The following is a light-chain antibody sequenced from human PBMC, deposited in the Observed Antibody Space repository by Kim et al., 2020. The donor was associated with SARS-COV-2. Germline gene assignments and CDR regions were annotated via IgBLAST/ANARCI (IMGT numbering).Light chain of an antibody. Sequence: DIVLTQSPGTLSLSPGERVTLSCRASQSVSSNYLAWYQQKPGQAPRLLIYGASSRATDIPDRFSGSGSGTDFTLTISRLEAEDFAVYYCHLYGSSPLFGPGTKVDIK. CDR1: QSVSSNY. CDR2: GAS. V-gene: IGKV3-20*01. J-gene: IGKJ3*01. CDR3: HLYGSSPL.